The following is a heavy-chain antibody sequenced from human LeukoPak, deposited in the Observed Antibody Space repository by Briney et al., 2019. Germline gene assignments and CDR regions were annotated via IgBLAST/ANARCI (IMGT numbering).Heavy chain of an antibody. V-gene: IGHV1-46*01. CDR3: ARDYYDSSGYEKYYFDY. J-gene: IGHJ4*02. CDR2: INPSGGST. Sequence: ASVKVSCKASGHTFTSYYMHWVRQAPGQGLEWMGIINPSGGSTSYAQKFQGRVTMTRDMSTSTVYMELSSLRSEDTAVYYCARDYYDSSGYEKYYFDYWGQGTLVTVSS. D-gene: IGHD3-22*01. CDR1: GHTFTSYY.